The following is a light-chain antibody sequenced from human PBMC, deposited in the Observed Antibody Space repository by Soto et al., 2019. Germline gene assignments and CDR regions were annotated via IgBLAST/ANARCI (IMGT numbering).Light chain of an antibody. J-gene: IGKJ1*01. Sequence: DIQLTQSPSFLSASIGDRVTITCRASQDFSNFLAWYQQKPGRAPKLLMYDASTLQSGVPSRFSGSGSGTEFTLTITSLQPEDSATYYCQHSYGTPRTFGQGTKVDIK. V-gene: IGKV1-9*01. CDR3: QHSYGTPRT. CDR1: QDFSNF. CDR2: DAS.